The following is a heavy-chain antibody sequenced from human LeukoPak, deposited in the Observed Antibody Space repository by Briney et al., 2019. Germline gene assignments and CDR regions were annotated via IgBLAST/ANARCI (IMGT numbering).Heavy chain of an antibody. D-gene: IGHD4-23*01. CDR2: IGSDYKT. CDR1: GFTIGGFA. V-gene: IGHV3-23*01. Sequence: GSLRLSCAASGFTIGGFAMTWVRQAPGKGLEWVSSIGSDYKTHYSESVKGRFTISRDNSKNTLYLQMNSLRAEDTAVYYCARETSDYGGNSHFDYWGQGTLVTVSS. CDR3: ARETSDYGGNSHFDY. J-gene: IGHJ4*02.